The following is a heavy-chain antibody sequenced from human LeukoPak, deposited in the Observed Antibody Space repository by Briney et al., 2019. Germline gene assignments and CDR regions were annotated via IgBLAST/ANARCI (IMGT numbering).Heavy chain of an antibody. D-gene: IGHD1-14*01. CDR2: VSDSGGTT. V-gene: IGHV3-23*01. J-gene: IGHJ4*02. CDR3: ARGGINRYGFDY. CDR1: GFTFSSYA. Sequence: GGSLRLPCAASGFTFSSYAMSWVRQAPGKGLEWVSAVSDSGGTTYYADSVKGRFTISRDNSKNTLHLQMNSLRAEDTAVFYCARGGINRYGFDYWGQGTLVTVSS.